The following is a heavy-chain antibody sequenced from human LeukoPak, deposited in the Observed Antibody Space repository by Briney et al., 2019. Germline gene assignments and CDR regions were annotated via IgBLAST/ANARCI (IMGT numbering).Heavy chain of an antibody. CDR1: GFTFSSYS. Sequence: GGSLRLSCAASGFTFSSYSMNWVRQAPGKGLEWVSYISSSSSTIYYADSVKGRFTISRDNAKNSLYLQMNSLRDEDTAVYYCAREYCSGGSCYGLDYWGQGTLVTVSS. CDR2: ISSSSSTI. J-gene: IGHJ4*02. V-gene: IGHV3-48*02. CDR3: AREYCSGGSCYGLDY. D-gene: IGHD2-15*01.